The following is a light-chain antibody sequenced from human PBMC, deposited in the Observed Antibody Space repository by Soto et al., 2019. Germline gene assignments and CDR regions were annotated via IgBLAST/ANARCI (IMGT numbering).Light chain of an antibody. J-gene: IGKJ2*01. V-gene: IGKV3-20*01. CDR1: QSVSSSS. Sequence: EIVLTQSPGTLSLSPGERATLSCRASQSVSSSSLAWYQQKHGRARMLVIYGASSCTTSIPDRFSGSGSRTDFTLTITRLVPEDFSVYYCQQYCASPYTFGQGTKLEIK. CDR3: QQYCASPYT. CDR2: GAS.